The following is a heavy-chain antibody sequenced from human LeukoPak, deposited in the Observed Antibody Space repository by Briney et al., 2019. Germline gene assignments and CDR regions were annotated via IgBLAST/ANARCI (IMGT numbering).Heavy chain of an antibody. CDR1: GGSISSGGYY. Sequence: ASQTLSLTCTVSGGSISSGGYYWSWIRQHPGKGLEWIGYIYCSGSTYYNPSLKSRVTISVDTSKNQFSLKLTSVTAADTAVYYCARAPAGPPYYYMDVWGRGTTVAVSS. V-gene: IGHV4-31*03. CDR2: IYCSGST. CDR3: ARAPAGPPYYYMDV. J-gene: IGHJ6*03.